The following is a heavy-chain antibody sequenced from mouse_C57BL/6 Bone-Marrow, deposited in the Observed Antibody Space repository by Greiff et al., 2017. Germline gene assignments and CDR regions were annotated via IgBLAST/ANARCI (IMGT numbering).Heavy chain of an antibody. J-gene: IGHJ2*01. D-gene: IGHD1-3*01. CDR2: IYPTSGRT. Sequence: QVQLQQPGAELVKPGASVKMSCKASGYTFTSYWITWVKQRPGQGLEWIGDIYPTSGRTNYNEKFKSKAILTVDTSSNPAYMQLSRLTSEDSAVFYGARSGPVGGCFDSGGKATTLTVSS. CDR1: GYTFTSYW. V-gene: IGHV1-55*01. CDR3: ARSGPVGGCFDS.